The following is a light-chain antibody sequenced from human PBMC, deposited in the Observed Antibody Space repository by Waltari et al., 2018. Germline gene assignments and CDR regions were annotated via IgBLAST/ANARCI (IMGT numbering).Light chain of an antibody. V-gene: IGKV3-11*01. J-gene: IGKJ1*01. CDR1: QSVSSY. Sequence: EIVLTQSPAPMSLSPGETATPSCRASQSVSSYLACYQQMPGQAPRLLIHSASNRATGIPAGFSGSGSGTDFTLTISSLEPEDFAVYYCQQRSNWPRTFGQGTKVEIK. CDR2: SAS. CDR3: QQRSNWPRT.